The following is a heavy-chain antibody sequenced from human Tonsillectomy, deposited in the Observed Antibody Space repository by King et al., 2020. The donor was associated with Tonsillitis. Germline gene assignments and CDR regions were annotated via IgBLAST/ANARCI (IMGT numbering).Heavy chain of an antibody. J-gene: IGHJ4*02. D-gene: IGHD5-12*01. V-gene: IGHV2-5*01. CDR2: IYWNDDK. CDR3: ATGRGGYDYPPYFDY. Sequence: ITLKESGPTLVKPTQTLTLTCTFSGFSLSTSGVGVGWIRQPPGQALEWLALIYWNDDKRYSPSLKSRLTITKDTSKNQVVLTMTNMDPVDTATYYCATGRGGYDYPPYFDYWGQGTLVTVSS. CDR1: GFSLSTSGVG.